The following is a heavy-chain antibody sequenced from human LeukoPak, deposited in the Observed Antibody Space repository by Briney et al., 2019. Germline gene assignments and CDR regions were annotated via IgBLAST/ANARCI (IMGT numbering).Heavy chain of an antibody. CDR1: GGSFSGYY. J-gene: IGHJ6*02. V-gene: IGHV4-34*01. CDR2: INHSGST. Sequence: PSETLSLTCAVYGGSFSGYYWSWIRQPPGKGLEWIGEINHSGSTNYNPSLKGRVTISVDTSKNQFSLKLSSVAAADTAVYYCARGPTSYQPRTCAMDVWGQGTTVTVSS. CDR3: ARGPTSYQPRTCAMDV. D-gene: IGHD2-2*01.